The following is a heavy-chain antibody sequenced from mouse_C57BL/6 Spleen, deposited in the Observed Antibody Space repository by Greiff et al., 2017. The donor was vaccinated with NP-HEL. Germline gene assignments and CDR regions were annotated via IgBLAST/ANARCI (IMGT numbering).Heavy chain of an antibody. CDR2: INPNNGGT. Sequence: EVQLQQSGPELVKPGASVKMSCKASGYTFTDYHMHWVKQSHGKSLEWIGYINPNNGGTSYNQKFKGKGTLTVNKSASTAYMELRSRTSEDAAVYYCARAGGDDDEMDYWGKGTSVTVSS. V-gene: IGHV1-22*01. J-gene: IGHJ4*01. CDR1: GYTFTDYH. D-gene: IGHD2-2*01. CDR3: ARAGGDDDEMDY.